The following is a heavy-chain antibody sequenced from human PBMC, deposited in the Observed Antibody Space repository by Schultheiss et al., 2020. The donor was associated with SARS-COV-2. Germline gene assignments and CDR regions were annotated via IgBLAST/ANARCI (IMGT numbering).Heavy chain of an antibody. CDR3: ARGGLGADYAVTTVDY. J-gene: IGHJ4*02. CDR1: GFTFKNHW. CDR2: INSDGSST. D-gene: IGHD4-17*01. V-gene: IGHV3-74*03. Sequence: GGSLRLSCVGSGFTFKNHWMHWVRQAPGTGLMWVARINSDGSSTKYGDSAKGRFTISRDNAKNTLHLQMNSLRADDTAVYYCARGGLGADYAVTTVDYWGQGTLVTVSS.